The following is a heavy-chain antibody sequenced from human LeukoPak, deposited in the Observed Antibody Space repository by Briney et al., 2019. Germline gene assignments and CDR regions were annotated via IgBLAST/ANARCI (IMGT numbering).Heavy chain of an antibody. CDR2: IIPIFGTA. V-gene: IGHV1-69*13. J-gene: IGHJ5*02. CDR1: GGTFSSYA. CDR3: ATAGWELLTWGFDP. D-gene: IGHD1-26*01. Sequence: ASVKVSCKASGGTFSSYAISWVRQAPGQGLEWMGGIIPIFGTANYAQKFQGRVTITADESTSTAYMELSSLRSEDTAVYYCATAGWELLTWGFDPWGQGTLVTVSS.